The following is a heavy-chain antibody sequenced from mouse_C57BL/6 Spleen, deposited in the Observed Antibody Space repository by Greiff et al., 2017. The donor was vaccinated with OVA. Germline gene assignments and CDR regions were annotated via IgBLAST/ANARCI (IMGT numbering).Heavy chain of an antibody. V-gene: IGHV1-53*01. CDR3: ANGNYEGAMDY. CDR1: GYTFTSYW. J-gene: IGHJ4*01. Sequence: VQLQQPGTELVKPGASVKLSCKASGYTFTSYWMHWVKQRPGQGLEWIGWIFPGSGSTYYNEKFKGKATLTVDKSSSTAYMLLSSLTSEDSAVYFCANGNYEGAMDYWGQGTSVTVSS. D-gene: IGHD2-1*01. CDR2: IFPGSGST.